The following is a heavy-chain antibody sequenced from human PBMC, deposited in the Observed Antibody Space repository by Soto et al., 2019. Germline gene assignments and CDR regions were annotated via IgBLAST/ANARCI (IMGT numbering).Heavy chain of an antibody. J-gene: IGHJ4*02. CDR3: ATVLRGYYDFWSGYFY. V-gene: IGHV1-24*01. Sequence: GASVKVSCKVSGYTLTELSMHWVRQAPGKGLEWMGGFDPEDGETIYAQKFQGRVTMTEDTSTDTAYMELSSLRSEDTAVYYCATVLRGYYDFWSGYFYWGQGTLVTVSS. CDR2: FDPEDGET. D-gene: IGHD3-3*01. CDR1: GYTLTELS.